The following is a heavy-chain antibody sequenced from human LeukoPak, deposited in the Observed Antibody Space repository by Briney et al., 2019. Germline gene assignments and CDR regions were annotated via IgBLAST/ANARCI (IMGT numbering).Heavy chain of an antibody. CDR2: IDPSDSYT. Sequence: GESLRISCKGSGYSFTSYWITWVRQMPGKGLEWMGTIDPSDSYTNYSPSFQGHVTISADKSISTAYLQWSSLKASDTATYYCAYAVGDYDSFDYWGQGTLVTVSS. D-gene: IGHD3-22*01. J-gene: IGHJ4*02. CDR1: GYSFTSYW. V-gene: IGHV5-10-1*01. CDR3: AYAVGDYDSFDY.